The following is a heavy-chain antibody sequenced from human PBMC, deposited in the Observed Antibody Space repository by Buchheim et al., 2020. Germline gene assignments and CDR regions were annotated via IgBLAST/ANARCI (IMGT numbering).Heavy chain of an antibody. Sequence: EVQLVESGGGLVQPGGSLRLSCAASGFTFSSYSMNWVRQAPGKGLEWVSYINSSSSTIYYADSVKGRFTISRDNAKNSLYLQMNSLRAEDTAVYYCARGADKKLGYCSGGSCYGPDFDYWGQGTL. J-gene: IGHJ4*02. V-gene: IGHV3-48*01. CDR2: INSSSSTI. D-gene: IGHD2-15*01. CDR1: GFTFSSYS. CDR3: ARGADKKLGYCSGGSCYGPDFDY.